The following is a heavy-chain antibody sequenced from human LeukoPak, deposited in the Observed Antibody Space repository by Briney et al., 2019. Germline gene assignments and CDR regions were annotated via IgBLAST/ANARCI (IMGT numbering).Heavy chain of an antibody. D-gene: IGHD3-22*01. CDR3: ARIRGGYYSDF. CDR2: INSDGTTT. J-gene: IGHJ4*02. V-gene: IGHV3-74*01. CDR1: GFIFSNYW. Sequence: GGSLRLSCAASGFIFSNYWMYWVRQAPGKWLVWVSRINSDGTTTTYADSVKGRFTISRDNAKNTLYLQMSSLTAEDTAVYYCARIRGGYYSDFWGQGTLVTVSS.